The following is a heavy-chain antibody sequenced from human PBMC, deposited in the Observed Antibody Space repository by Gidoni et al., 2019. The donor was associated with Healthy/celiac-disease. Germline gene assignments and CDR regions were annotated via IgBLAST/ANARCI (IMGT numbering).Heavy chain of an antibody. CDR3: ARVSSITMIVVVNRGAFDI. J-gene: IGHJ3*02. CDR1: GFTFSSYA. Sequence: QVQLVESGGGVVQPGRSLRLSCAASGFTFSSYAMHWVRQAPGKGLEWVAVISYDGSNKYYADSVKGRFTISRDNSKNTLYLQMNSLRAEDTAVYYCARVSSITMIVVVNRGAFDIWGQGTMVTVSS. D-gene: IGHD3-22*01. CDR2: ISYDGSNK. V-gene: IGHV3-30-3*01.